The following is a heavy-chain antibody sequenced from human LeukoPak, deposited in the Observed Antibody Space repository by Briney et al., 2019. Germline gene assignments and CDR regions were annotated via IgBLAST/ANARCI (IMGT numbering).Heavy chain of an antibody. V-gene: IGHV3-53*01. CDR2: IYSGGST. CDR3: ARFNWNEGFDY. J-gene: IGHJ4*02. D-gene: IGHD1-20*01. Sequence: GGSLRLSCTASGFTFSYSAMHWVRQAPGKGLEWVSVIYSGGSTYYADSVKGRFTISRDNSKNTLYLQMNSLRAEDTAMYYCARFNWNEGFDYWGQGTLVTVSS. CDR1: GFTFSYSA.